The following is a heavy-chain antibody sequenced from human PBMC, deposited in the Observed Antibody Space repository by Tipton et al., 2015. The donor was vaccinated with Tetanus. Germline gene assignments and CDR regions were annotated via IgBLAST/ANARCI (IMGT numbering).Heavy chain of an antibody. Sequence: TLSLTCTVSSGSISSGGFYWSWIRQHPGKGLEWIGDIYYSGSTYYNPSLKSRVTISVDTSKNHFSLKLNSVTAVDTAVYYCARNQARGVGGWICFGCWGQGALVTVPP. CDR1: SGSISSGGFY. CDR3: ARNQARGVGGWICFGC. V-gene: IGHV4-31*03. CDR2: IYYSGST. J-gene: IGHJ4*02. D-gene: IGHD2-15*01.